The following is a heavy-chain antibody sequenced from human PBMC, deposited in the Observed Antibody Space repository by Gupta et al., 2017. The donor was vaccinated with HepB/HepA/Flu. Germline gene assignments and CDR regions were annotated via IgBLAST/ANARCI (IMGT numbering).Heavy chain of an antibody. CDR1: GFTFRSSA. V-gene: IGHV3-23*01. Sequence: EVQLLESGGGLVQPGGSLRLSCPASGFTFRSSAMSWVRQAPGKGLEWVSAISGSGGSTYYADAVKGRFTISRDNSKNTLYLQMNSLRAEDTAVYYCAKDLITIFGVPNDAFDIWGQGTMVTVSS. CDR3: AKDLITIFGVPNDAFDI. CDR2: ISGSGGST. J-gene: IGHJ3*02. D-gene: IGHD3-3*01.